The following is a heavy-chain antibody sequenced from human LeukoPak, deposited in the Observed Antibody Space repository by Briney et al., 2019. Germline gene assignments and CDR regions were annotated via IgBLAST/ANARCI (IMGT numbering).Heavy chain of an antibody. Sequence: ASETLSLTCTVSGGSISSYYWNWIRQPPGKGLEWIGYIYYSGTTNYNPSLKSRVSMSVDTSKNQFSLKLSSVTAADTAVYYCATRHIAAAGAFDYWGQGTLVTVSS. CDR1: GGSISSYY. V-gene: IGHV4-59*12. J-gene: IGHJ4*02. CDR3: ATRHIAAAGAFDY. D-gene: IGHD6-13*01. CDR2: IYYSGTT.